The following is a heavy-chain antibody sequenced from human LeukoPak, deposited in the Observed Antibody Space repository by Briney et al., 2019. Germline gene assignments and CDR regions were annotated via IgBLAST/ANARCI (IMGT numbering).Heavy chain of an antibody. D-gene: IGHD2-2*01. CDR1: GFTFSGSA. CDR2: IRSKANTYAT. Sequence: PGGSLRLSCAASGFTFSGSAMHWVRQASGKGLEWVGRIRSKANTYATAYAASVRGRFTISRDDSNNTAYLQMNSLKTEDTAVYYCTRQRLVAAALEDFDYWGRGTLVTVSS. CDR3: TRQRLVAAALEDFDY. V-gene: IGHV3-73*01. J-gene: IGHJ4*02.